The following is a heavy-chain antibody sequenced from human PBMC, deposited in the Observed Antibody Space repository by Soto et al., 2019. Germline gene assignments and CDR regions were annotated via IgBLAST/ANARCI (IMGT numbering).Heavy chain of an antibody. D-gene: IGHD3-22*01. CDR3: AANRGYNYYYGMDV. Sequence: GESLKISCKGSGYRFTNYWIAWVRQRPGKGLEWMGIIYRSDSDIRYSPSFQGQVTISADKSINTAYLQWSSLKASDTATYYCAANRGYNYYYGMDVWGQGTTVTVSS. CDR1: GYRFTNYW. CDR2: IYRSDSDI. J-gene: IGHJ6*02. V-gene: IGHV5-51*01.